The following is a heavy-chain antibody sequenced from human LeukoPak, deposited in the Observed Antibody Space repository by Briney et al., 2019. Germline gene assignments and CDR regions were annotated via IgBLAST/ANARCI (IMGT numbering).Heavy chain of an antibody. J-gene: IGHJ3*02. CDR2: IYYSGST. D-gene: IGHD3-22*01. Sequence: PSETLSLTCTVSGGSISSYYWSWIRQPPGKGLEWIGYIYYSGSTNYNPSLKSRVTISVDTSKNQFSLKLSSVTAPDTAVYYCARAMIDDAFDIWGQGTMVTVSS. CDR3: ARAMIDDAFDI. V-gene: IGHV4-59*01. CDR1: GGSISSYY.